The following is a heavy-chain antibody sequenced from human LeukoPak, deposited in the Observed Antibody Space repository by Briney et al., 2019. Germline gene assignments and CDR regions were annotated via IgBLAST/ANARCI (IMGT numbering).Heavy chain of an antibody. J-gene: IGHJ4*02. CDR1: GFTFGSYA. CDR2: TSGSGGRP. V-gene: IGHV3-23*01. Sequence: GGPLRLSCAASGFTFGSYAMSWVRQAPGKGLEWVSITSGSGGRPYYTDSVKGRFTISRDNSKDTLYLQMNSLRVEDTAVYYCAKDGGSGWPAYFDSWGQGTLDTVSS. CDR3: AKDGGSGWPAYFDS. D-gene: IGHD6-19*01.